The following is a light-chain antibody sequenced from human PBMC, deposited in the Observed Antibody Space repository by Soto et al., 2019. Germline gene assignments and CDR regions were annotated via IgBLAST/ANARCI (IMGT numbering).Light chain of an antibody. J-gene: IGKJ2*01. CDR2: GAS. Sequence: EMGMTQSPATLSVSPGEGATLSCRASQSVGYNLAWYQQKPGHAPRLLLCGASTSVTGIPARFGGSGSGTQFTLTITGLLFEDFAVYYCVRYNNWPAYNFGQGTKLEI. CDR3: VRYNNWPAYN. V-gene: IGKV3-15*01. CDR1: QSVGYN.